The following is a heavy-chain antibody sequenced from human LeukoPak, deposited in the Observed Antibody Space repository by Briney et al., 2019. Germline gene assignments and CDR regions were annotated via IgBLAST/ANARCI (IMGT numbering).Heavy chain of an antibody. CDR3: AKDLIRLESYYRVEYFQH. V-gene: IGHV3-53*01. CDR2: IYSGGST. Sequence: GGSLRLSCAASGFTVSSNYMSWVRQAPGKGLEWVSVIYSGGSTYYADSVKGRFTISRDNSKNTLYLQMNSLRAEDTAVYYCAKDLIRLESYYRVEYFQHWGQGTLVTVSS. CDR1: GFTVSSNY. J-gene: IGHJ1*01. D-gene: IGHD1-26*01.